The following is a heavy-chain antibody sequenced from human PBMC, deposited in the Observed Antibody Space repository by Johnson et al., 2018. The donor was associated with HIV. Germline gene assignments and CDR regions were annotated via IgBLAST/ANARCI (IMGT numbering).Heavy chain of an antibody. CDR2: ISYGGSNK. V-gene: IGHV3-30*04. J-gene: IGHJ3*02. CDR3: AKDGGSYGGAFDI. Sequence: QVQLVESGGGVVQPGRSLRLSCAASGFTFSSYAMHWVRQAPGKGLEWVAVISYGGSNKYYADSVKGRFTVSRDNSKNTLYLQMNSLRADDTAVYYCAKDGGSYGGAFDIWGQGTTVTVSS. CDR1: GFTFSSYA. D-gene: IGHD1-26*01.